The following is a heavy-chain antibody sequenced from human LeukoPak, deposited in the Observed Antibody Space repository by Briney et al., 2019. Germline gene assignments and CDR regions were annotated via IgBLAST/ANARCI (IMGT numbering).Heavy chain of an antibody. CDR3: ARQKYSSSCIDY. V-gene: IGHV4-39*01. CDR2: IFYSGRT. Sequence: SETLSLTCTVSGGSISSSNYYWGWIRQPPGKGLEWIGSIFYSGRTYYNPSLKSRVTISVDTSKNQFSLKLSSVTAADTAVYYCARQKYSSSCIDYWGQGTLVTVSS. CDR1: GGSISSSNYY. J-gene: IGHJ4*02. D-gene: IGHD6-13*01.